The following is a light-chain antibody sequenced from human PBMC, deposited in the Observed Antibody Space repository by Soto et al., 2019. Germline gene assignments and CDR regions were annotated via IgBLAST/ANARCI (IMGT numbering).Light chain of an antibody. CDR2: GAS. Sequence: EIMLTRSRGTVSLSPREXGTLSYSASQTVSSSSLAWYQQKPGQAPRLLIFGASTRAAGFPDRFSGSGSGTDFTLTISRLEPEDFAVYYCQQYGSSPRTFGQGTKVDNK. CDR3: QQYGSSPRT. V-gene: IGKV3-20*01. J-gene: IGKJ1*01. CDR1: QTVSSSS.